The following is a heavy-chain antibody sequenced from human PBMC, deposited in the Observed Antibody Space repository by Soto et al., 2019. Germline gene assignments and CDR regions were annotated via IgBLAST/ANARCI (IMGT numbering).Heavy chain of an antibody. CDR2: ISNNGAHT. CDR3: ARRGYGSRWSNVYMVV. V-gene: IGHV3-64*01. D-gene: IGHD6-13*01. CDR1: GFTFSNYE. J-gene: IGHJ6*03. Sequence: EAQLVESGGGLVQPGGSLRLSCAASGFTFSNYEMHWVRQAPGKGLEYVSGISNNGAHTDYAKSVKGRFTISRDNSENTLYLQMVTLRAEDMALYYCARRGYGSRWSNVYMVVWGKGTTVTVSS.